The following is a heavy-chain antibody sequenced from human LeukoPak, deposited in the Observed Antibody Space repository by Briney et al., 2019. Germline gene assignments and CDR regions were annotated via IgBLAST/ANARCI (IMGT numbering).Heavy chain of an antibody. V-gene: IGHV3-23*01. CDR2: ISGSGEST. CDR1: GFTFSNYA. Sequence: PGGSLRLSCAASGFTFSNYAMSWVRQAPGKGLEWVSSISGSGESTYYAGSVRGRFTISRDNSKNTLYLQMNSLRAEDTAVYYCAKGRKAVAGTNFDYWGQGTLVTVSS. D-gene: IGHD6-19*01. J-gene: IGHJ4*02. CDR3: AKGRKAVAGTNFDY.